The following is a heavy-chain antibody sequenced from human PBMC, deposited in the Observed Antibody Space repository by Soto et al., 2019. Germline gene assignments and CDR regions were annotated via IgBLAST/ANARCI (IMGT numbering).Heavy chain of an antibody. V-gene: IGHV4-39*01. J-gene: IGHJ5*01. CDR1: GVSIHNSHSF. CDR2: VYYSGGA. Sequence: QVHLQESGPGLVKPSETLSLTCAVSGVSIHNSHSFWGWIRQPPGKGLEFIANVYYSGGAHYNPSVKSRVTISVDTATNQGSLRMSSVTAADTAVYFCGRVVEGATRHTDFDSWGQGTLVTVSS. CDR3: GRVVEGATRHTDFDS. D-gene: IGHD2-21*01.